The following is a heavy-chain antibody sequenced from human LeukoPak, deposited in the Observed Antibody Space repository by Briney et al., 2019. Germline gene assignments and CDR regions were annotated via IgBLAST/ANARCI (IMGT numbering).Heavy chain of an antibody. CDR1: GFTFSSYA. CDR3: AKMEQWLVYYYYYYYMDV. CDR2: ISGSGGST. D-gene: IGHD6-19*01. J-gene: IGHJ6*03. Sequence: GGSLRLSCAASGFTFSSYAMSWVRQAPGKGLEWVSAISGSGGSTYYADSVKGRFTISRDNSKNTLYLQMNSLRAEDTAVYYCAKMEQWLVYYYYYYYMDVWGKGTTVTVSS. V-gene: IGHV3-23*01.